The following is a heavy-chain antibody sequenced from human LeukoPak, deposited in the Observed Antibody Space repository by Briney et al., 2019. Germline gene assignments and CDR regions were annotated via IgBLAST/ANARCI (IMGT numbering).Heavy chain of an antibody. CDR3: AREVLGDVTDAFDI. CDR1: GFTFSSYS. V-gene: IGHV3-48*02. Sequence: PGGSLRLSCAASGFTFSSYSMNWVRQAPGKGLEWVSYISSSSSTIYYADSVKGRFTISRDNAKNSLYLQMNSLRDEDTAVYYCAREVLGDVTDAFDIWGQGTMVTVSS. D-gene: IGHD3-16*01. CDR2: ISSSSSTI. J-gene: IGHJ3*02.